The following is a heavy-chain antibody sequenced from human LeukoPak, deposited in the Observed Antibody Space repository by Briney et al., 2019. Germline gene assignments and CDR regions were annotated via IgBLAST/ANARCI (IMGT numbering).Heavy chain of an antibody. D-gene: IGHD1-1*01. CDR3: AREKASTTGTTDYDY. CDR2: INWNGGSI. CDR1: GFTFDNYG. J-gene: IGHJ4*02. Sequence: GGSLRLSCAASGFTFDNYGMSWVRLAPGKGLEWVSGINWNGGSIGYAHSVKGRFTISRDNAKNSLYLQMNSLRAGDTAVYYCAREKASTTGTTDYDYWGQGTLVTVSS. V-gene: IGHV3-20*04.